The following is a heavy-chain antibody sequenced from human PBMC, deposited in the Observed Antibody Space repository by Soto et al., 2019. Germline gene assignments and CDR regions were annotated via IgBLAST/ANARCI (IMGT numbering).Heavy chain of an antibody. J-gene: IGHJ4*02. CDR3: ARVYSSSALFDY. V-gene: IGHV4-30-2*01. CDR1: GGSISSGGYS. CDR2: IYHSGST. D-gene: IGHD6-6*01. Sequence: PSETLSLTCAVSGGSISSGGYSWSWIRQPPGKGLEWIGYIYHSGSTYYNPSLKSRVTISVDRSKNQFSLKLSSVTAADTAVYYCARVYSSSALFDYWGQGTLVTVSS.